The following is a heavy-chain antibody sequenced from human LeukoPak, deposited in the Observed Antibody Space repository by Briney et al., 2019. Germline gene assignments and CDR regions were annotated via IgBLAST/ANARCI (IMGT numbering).Heavy chain of an antibody. CDR2: ISAYNGNT. Sequence: ASVKVSCKASGYTFTSYGISWVRQAPGQGLEWMGWISAYNGNTNYAQKLQGRVTITADKSTSTAYMELSSLRSEDTAVYYCARDSGLLWFGELLAPSWFDPWGQGTLVTVSS. CDR3: ARDSGLLWFGELLAPSWFDP. D-gene: IGHD3-10*01. CDR1: GYTFTSYG. J-gene: IGHJ5*02. V-gene: IGHV1-18*01.